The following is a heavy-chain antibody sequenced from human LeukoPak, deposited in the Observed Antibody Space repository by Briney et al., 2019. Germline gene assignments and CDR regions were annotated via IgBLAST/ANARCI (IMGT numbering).Heavy chain of an antibody. CDR1: GYTFTGSY. CDR2: INPNSGGT. CDR3: ARPNWSSTNCYPAAGAFYI. D-gene: IGHD2-2*01. V-gene: IGHV1-2*02. J-gene: IGHJ3*02. Sequence: VASVKVSCKASGYTFTGSYLHWVRQAPGQGLEWMGWINPNSGGTNYAQKFQGRVTMTRDTSISTAYMELIRLRSDDTAVYYCARPNWSSTNCYPAAGAFYIWGQRTMVTGSS.